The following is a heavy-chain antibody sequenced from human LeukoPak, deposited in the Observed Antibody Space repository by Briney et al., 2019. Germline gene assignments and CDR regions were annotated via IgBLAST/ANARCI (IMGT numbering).Heavy chain of an antibody. D-gene: IGHD2-15*01. Sequence: PSETLSLTCAVYGGSFSGYYWSWIRQPPGKGLEWIGEINHSGSTNYNVSLKSRVTISVDTSKNQFSLKLSSVTAADTAVYYCARGTAAAVGVGYYYYYMDVWGKGTTVTVSS. CDR3: ARGTAAAVGVGYYYYYMDV. V-gene: IGHV4-34*01. CDR2: INHSGST. J-gene: IGHJ6*03. CDR1: GGSFSGYY.